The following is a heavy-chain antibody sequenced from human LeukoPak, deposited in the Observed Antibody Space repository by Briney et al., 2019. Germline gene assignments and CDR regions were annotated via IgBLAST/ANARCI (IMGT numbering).Heavy chain of an antibody. J-gene: IGHJ3*02. D-gene: IGHD3-22*01. CDR2: IYYSGST. V-gene: IGHV4-31*03. CDR3: ARLTTDSYYYDSSGYFREYAFDI. Sequence: SQTLSLTCTVPGGSISSGGYSWSWLRQHPGKGLEWIAYIYYSGSTYYNPSLKSRVTISVDTSKNQFSLKLSSVTAADTAVYYCARLTTDSYYYDSSGYFREYAFDIWGQGTMVTVSS. CDR1: GGSISSGGYS.